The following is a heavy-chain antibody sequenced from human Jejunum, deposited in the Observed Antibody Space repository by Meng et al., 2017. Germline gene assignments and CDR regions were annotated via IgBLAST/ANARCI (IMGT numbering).Heavy chain of an antibody. CDR1: GYIITSGN. Sequence: DPLVASADELKKPAASVTLSCKSSGYIITSGNLRWRRQAPGQEPVWMWWVNPCNENTHHSQRFRGRVTITRDKSATTAFMEMSNLMSEDTAVYYCAGEGPPPPNWAFDYWGQGTLVTVSS. V-gene: IGHV1-3*01. J-gene: IGHJ4*02. CDR2: VNPCNENT. D-gene: IGHD1-1*01. CDR3: AGEGPPPPNWAFDY.